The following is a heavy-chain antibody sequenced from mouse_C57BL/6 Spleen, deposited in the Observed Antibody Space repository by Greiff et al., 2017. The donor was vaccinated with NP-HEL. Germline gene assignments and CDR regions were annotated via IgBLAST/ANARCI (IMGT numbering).Heavy chain of an antibody. D-gene: IGHD1-1*01. CDR3: TRREDYYGSSYDYYAMDY. CDR1: GYTFTSYW. CDR2: IYPGNSDT. Sequence: EVQLQQSGTVLARPGASVKMSCKTSGYTFTSYWMHWVKQRPGQGLEWIGAIYPGNSDTSYNQKFKGKAKLTAVTSASTAYMELSSLTNEDSAVYYCTRREDYYGSSYDYYAMDYWGQGTSVTVSS. J-gene: IGHJ4*01. V-gene: IGHV1-5*01.